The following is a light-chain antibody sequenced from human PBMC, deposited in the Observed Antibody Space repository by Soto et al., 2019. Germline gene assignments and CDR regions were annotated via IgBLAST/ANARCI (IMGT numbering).Light chain of an antibody. V-gene: IGLV2-23*03. J-gene: IGLJ2*01. CDR1: SSDVGNYNL. CDR2: EGS. Sequence: QSALTQPASVSGSPGQSITISCTGTSSDVGNYNLVSWYQQHPGKAPKLMIYEGSKRSSGVSNRFSGSKSGNTASLTISGLQAEDEADYYCCSYAGSTTFRVLFGGGTKLTVL. CDR3: CSYAGSTTFRVL.